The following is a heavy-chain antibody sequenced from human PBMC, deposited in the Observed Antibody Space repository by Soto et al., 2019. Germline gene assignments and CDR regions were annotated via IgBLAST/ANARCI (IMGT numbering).Heavy chain of an antibody. D-gene: IGHD6-19*01. Sequence: SETLSLTCAVSGGSISSGGYSWSWIRQPPGKGLEWIGYIYHSGSTYYNPSLKSRVTISVDKSKNQFSLKLGSVTAADTAVYYCARVLAVAGTSGLDYWGQGTLVTVSS. CDR1: GGSISSGGYS. CDR3: ARVLAVAGTSGLDY. CDR2: IYHSGST. J-gene: IGHJ4*02. V-gene: IGHV4-30-2*01.